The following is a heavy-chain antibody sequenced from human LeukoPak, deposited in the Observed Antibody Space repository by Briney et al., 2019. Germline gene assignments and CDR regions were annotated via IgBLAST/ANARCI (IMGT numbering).Heavy chain of an antibody. CDR3: VNKIVATIPLLDGMDV. CDR1: GYTFTSYD. Sequence: ASVKVSCKASGYTFTSYDINWVGRATGQGLEWIGGMNPNSGNTGYAQKFQGRVTMTRNTSISTAYMELSSLRSEDTAVYYCVNKIVATIPLLDGMDVWGQGTTVTVSS. CDR2: MNPNSGNT. J-gene: IGHJ6*02. V-gene: IGHV1-8*01. D-gene: IGHD2-2*02.